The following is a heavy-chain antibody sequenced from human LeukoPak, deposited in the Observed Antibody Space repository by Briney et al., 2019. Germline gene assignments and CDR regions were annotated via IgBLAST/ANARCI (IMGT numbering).Heavy chain of an antibody. CDR2: ISSSSRYI. Sequence: GGSLRLSCAASGLSFSSYSMNWVRQAPGKGLEWVSSISSSSRYIYYADSVKGRFTISRDNAKNSLYLQMNSLRAEDTAVYYCARAHYYDTSGYPTFWGQGTLVTASS. V-gene: IGHV3-21*01. CDR1: GLSFSSYS. D-gene: IGHD3-22*01. CDR3: ARAHYYDTSGYPTF. J-gene: IGHJ4*02.